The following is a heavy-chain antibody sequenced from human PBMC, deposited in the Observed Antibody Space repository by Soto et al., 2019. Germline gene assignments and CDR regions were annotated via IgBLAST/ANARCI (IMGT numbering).Heavy chain of an antibody. J-gene: IGHJ6*02. CDR2: IIPIFGTA. CDR3: ARDRPYDFWSGYYRYYYGMDV. CDR1: GGTFSSYA. V-gene: IGHV1-69*06. D-gene: IGHD3-3*01. Sequence: QVQLVQSGAEVKKPGSSVKVSCKASGGTFSSYAISWVRQAPGQGLEWMGGIIPIFGTANYAQKFQGRVTITADNSTSTAYMELSSLRSEDTAVYYCARDRPYDFWSGYYRYYYGMDVWGQGTTVTVSS.